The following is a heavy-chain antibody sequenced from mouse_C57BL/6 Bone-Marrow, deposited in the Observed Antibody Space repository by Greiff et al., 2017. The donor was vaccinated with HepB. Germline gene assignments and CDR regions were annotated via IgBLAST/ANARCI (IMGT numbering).Heavy chain of an antibody. Sequence: QVQLQQSGAELVKPGASVKISCKASGYTFTDYYINWVKQRPGQGLEWIGKIGPGSGSTYYNEKFKGKATLTADKSSSTAYMHLSSLTSEDSAVYLCARPYYDYEVYYYAMDYWGQGTSGTVSS. V-gene: IGHV1-77*01. D-gene: IGHD2-4*01. CDR2: IGPGSGST. J-gene: IGHJ4*01. CDR1: GYTFTDYY. CDR3: ARPYYDYEVYYYAMDY.